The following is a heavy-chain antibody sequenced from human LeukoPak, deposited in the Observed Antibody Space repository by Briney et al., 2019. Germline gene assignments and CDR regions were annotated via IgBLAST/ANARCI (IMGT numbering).Heavy chain of an antibody. CDR3: ARDGIDY. D-gene: IGHD1-26*01. J-gene: IGHJ4*02. V-gene: IGHV3-7*04. CDR1: GFTFSSYW. CDR2: IRPEGKEK. Sequence: GGSLRLSCAASGFTFSSYWMSWVRQAPGKGLEWVANIRPEGKEKFYVDSVKGRFTISRDNANNSVFLQMNSLTAEDTAVYYCARDGIDYWGQGTLVTVSS.